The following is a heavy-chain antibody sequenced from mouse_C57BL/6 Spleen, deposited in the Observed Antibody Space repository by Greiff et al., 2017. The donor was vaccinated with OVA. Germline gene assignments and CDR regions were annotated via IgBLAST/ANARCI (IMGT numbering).Heavy chain of an antibody. J-gene: IGHJ1*03. CDR2: IRNKANGYTT. V-gene: IGHV7-3*01. CDR3: ARITTGRYFDV. Sequence: EVKLVESGGGLVQPGGSLSLSCAASGFTFTDYYMSWVRQPPGKALEWLGFIRNKANGYTTEYSASVKGRFTISRDNSQSILYLQMNALRAEDSATYYCARITTGRYFDVWGTGTTVTVSS. CDR1: GFTFTDYY. D-gene: IGHD1-1*01.